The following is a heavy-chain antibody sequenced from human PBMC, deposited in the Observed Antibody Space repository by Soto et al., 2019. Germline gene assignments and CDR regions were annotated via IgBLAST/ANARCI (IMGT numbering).Heavy chain of an antibody. D-gene: IGHD6-19*01. V-gene: IGHV1-3*01. Sequence: ASVKVSCKASGYTFTSYAMHWVRQAPGQRLEWMGWINAGNGNTKYSQKFQGRVTITRDTSASTAYMELSSLRSEDTAVYYCASPHRGIAVAGTHDAFDIWGQGTMVTVSS. CDR3: ASPHRGIAVAGTHDAFDI. J-gene: IGHJ3*02. CDR1: GYTFTSYA. CDR2: INAGNGNT.